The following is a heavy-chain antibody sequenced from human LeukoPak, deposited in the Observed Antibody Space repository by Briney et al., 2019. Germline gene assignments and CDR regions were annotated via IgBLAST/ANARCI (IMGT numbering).Heavy chain of an antibody. V-gene: IGHV3-30*18. D-gene: IGHD5-24*01. J-gene: IGHJ4*02. Sequence: GGSLRLSCAASGFIFSSHGMHWVRQTPGKGLEWVAVISYDGSNKYYVDSVKGRFTISRDNSKNTLYLQMNSLRVEDKAVYYCAKDFEMTTVNYYFDYWGQGTLVTVSP. CDR3: AKDFEMTTVNYYFDY. CDR1: GFIFSSHG. CDR2: ISYDGSNK.